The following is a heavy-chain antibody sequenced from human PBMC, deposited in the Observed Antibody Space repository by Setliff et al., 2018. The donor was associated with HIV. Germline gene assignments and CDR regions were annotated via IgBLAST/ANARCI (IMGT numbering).Heavy chain of an antibody. D-gene: IGHD3-22*01. CDR1: GFSLSTSGVG. Sequence: SGPTLVNPTQTLTLTCTFSGFSLSTSGVGVGWIRQPPGKALEWLALIYWDDDTRSSPSLKNRVTITKDTSKNQVVLTMTNLDTVDTATYYCAHCMVSEWGVSRGYPFDYWGQGTLVTVSS. J-gene: IGHJ4*02. CDR3: AHCMVSEWGVSRGYPFDY. V-gene: IGHV2-5*02. CDR2: IYWDDDT.